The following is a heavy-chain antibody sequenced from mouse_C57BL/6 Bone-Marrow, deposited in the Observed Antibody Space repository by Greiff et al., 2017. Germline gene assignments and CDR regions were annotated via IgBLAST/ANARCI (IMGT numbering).Heavy chain of an antibody. Sequence: QVQLKQSGAELVKPGASVKISCKASGYAFSSYWMNWVKQRPGKGLEWIGQIYPGDGDTNYNGKFKGKATLTADKSSSTAYMQLSSLTSEDSAVYFCARPHLTVASYYAMDYWGQGTSVTVSS. CDR1: GYAFSSYW. J-gene: IGHJ4*01. CDR2: IYPGDGDT. D-gene: IGHD1-1*01. V-gene: IGHV1-80*01. CDR3: ARPHLTVASYYAMDY.